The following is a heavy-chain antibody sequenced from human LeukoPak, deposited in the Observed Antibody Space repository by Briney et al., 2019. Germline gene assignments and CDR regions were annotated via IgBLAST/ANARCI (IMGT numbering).Heavy chain of an antibody. CDR2: IYYSGST. V-gene: IGHV4-59*13. Sequence: SETLSLTCTVSGGSISSYYWSWIRQPPGKGLEWIGYIYYSGSTNYNPSLKSRVTMSVDTSKNQFSLKLSSVTAADTAVYYCARVARYYYDSSGYFNRYNSYYFDYWGQGTLVTVSS. D-gene: IGHD3-22*01. J-gene: IGHJ4*02. CDR3: ARVARYYYDSSGYFNRYNSYYFDY. CDR1: GGSISSYY.